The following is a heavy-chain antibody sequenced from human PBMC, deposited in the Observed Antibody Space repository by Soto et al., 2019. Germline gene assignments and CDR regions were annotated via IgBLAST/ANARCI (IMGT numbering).Heavy chain of an antibody. V-gene: IGHV3-23*01. D-gene: IGHD1-26*01. CDR3: AKDTVGATYYFDY. CDR2: ISGSGGST. CDR1: GFTFSSYA. Sequence: EVQLLESGGGLVQPGGSLRLSCAASGFTFSSYAMSWVRQAPGKGLEWVSVISGSGGSTYYADSVKGRFTISRDNSKNTLYLQMNSLRAEDTAVYYCAKDTVGATYYFDYWGQGTLVTVSS. J-gene: IGHJ4*02.